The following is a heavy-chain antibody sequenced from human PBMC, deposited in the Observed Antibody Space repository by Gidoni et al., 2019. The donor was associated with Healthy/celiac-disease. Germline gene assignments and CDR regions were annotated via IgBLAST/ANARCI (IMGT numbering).Heavy chain of an antibody. CDR1: GGSISSYY. D-gene: IGHD7-27*01. Sequence: QVQLQESGPGLVKPSETLSLTCTVSGGSISSYYWSWIRQPPGKGLEWIGYIYYSGSTNYNPSLKSRVTISVDTSKNQFSLKLSSVTAADTAVYYCARRRYDRDWGWFDPWGQGTLVTVSS. CDR3: ARRRYDRDWGWFDP. V-gene: IGHV4-59*01. J-gene: IGHJ5*02. CDR2: IYYSGST.